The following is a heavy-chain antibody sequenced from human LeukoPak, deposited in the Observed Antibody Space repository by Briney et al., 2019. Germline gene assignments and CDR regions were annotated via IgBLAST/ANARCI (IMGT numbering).Heavy chain of an antibody. D-gene: IGHD2-2*01. V-gene: IGHV1-24*01. CDR3: ATPGPIVVVPAAIWDYFDY. CDR1: GYTLTELS. J-gene: IGHJ4*02. Sequence: ASVKVSCKVSGYTLTELSMHWVRQAPGKGLEWMGGFDPEDGETIYAQKFQGRVTMTEDTSTDTAYMELSNLRSEDTAVYYCATPGPIVVVPAAIWDYFDYWGQGTLVTVSS. CDR2: FDPEDGET.